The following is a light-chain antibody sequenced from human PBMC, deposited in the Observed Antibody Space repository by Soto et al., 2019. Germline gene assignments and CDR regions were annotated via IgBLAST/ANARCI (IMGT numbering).Light chain of an antibody. Sequence: DILMTQFPDFLAGASGGKATINCKSDPKVFFQSEKQEHLVWYQQKTGQPSKLLISWGSTRESGVPDRFRGSGSGTDFTLTISSLQAEDVAVYYCQQYYSFPPTFGGGTKVEIK. J-gene: IGKJ4*02. CDR1: KVFFQSEKQEH. CDR3: QQYYSFPPT. V-gene: IGKV4-1*01. CDR2: WGS.